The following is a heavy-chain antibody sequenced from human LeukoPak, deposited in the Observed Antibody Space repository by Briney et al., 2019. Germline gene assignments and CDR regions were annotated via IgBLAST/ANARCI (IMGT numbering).Heavy chain of an antibody. J-gene: IGHJ3*02. CDR1: GFTFNNYV. CDR2: ISGSGFT. Sequence: GGSLRLPCGTSGFTFNNYVMNWVRQAPGKGLEWVSSISGSGFTYYPDSVKGRFIISRDSSNNTLFLQMNSLRAEDSALYFCAKGSQESPRTMLDAFDMWGQGTVVTVSS. CDR3: AKGSQESPRTMLDAFDM. V-gene: IGHV3-23*01. D-gene: IGHD1-14*01.